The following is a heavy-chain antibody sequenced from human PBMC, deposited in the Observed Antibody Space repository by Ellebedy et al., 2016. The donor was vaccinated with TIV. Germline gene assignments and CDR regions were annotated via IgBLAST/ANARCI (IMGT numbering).Heavy chain of an antibody. CDR3: SSINEGDVDK. J-gene: IGHJ4*02. CDR1: GFTFSSYG. V-gene: IGHV3-30*03. D-gene: IGHD2-8*01. Sequence: GESLKISXAVSGFTFSSYGMHWVRQAPGKGLEWVAVISYDGSNKYYADSVKGRFTISRDNSKNTLYLQMNSLRAEDTAVYYCSSINEGDVDKWGQGTLVTVSS. CDR2: ISYDGSNK.